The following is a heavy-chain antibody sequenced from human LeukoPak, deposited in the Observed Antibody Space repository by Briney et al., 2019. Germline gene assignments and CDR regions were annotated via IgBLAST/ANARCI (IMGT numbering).Heavy chain of an antibody. V-gene: IGHV3-7*01. CDR1: GFTFSSYW. D-gene: IGHD3-22*01. J-gene: IGHJ4*02. Sequence: GGSLRLSCAASGFTFSSYWMSWVRQAPGKGLEWVANSKHDGSEKYYVDSVKGRFTISRDNAKNSLYLQMNSLRAEDTAVYYCARGHYDSSGQHMEYFDYWGQGTLVTVSS. CDR3: ARGHYDSSGQHMEYFDY. CDR2: SKHDGSEK.